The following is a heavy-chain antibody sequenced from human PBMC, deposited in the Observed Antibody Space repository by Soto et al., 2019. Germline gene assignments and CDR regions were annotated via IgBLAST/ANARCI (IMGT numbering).Heavy chain of an antibody. J-gene: IGHJ6*02. Sequence: VGSLRLSCAASGFTFSSYGMHWVRQAPGKGLEWVAVIWYDGSNKYYADSVKGRFTISRDNSKNTLYLQMNSLRAEDTAVYYCARVATYSNTAYYYYGMDVWGQGTTVTVSS. V-gene: IGHV3-33*01. D-gene: IGHD4-4*01. CDR2: IWYDGSNK. CDR1: GFTFSSYG. CDR3: ARVATYSNTAYYYYGMDV.